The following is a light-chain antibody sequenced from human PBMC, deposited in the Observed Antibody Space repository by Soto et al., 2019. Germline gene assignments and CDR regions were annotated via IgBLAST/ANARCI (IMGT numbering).Light chain of an antibody. V-gene: IGKV1-5*01. Sequence: DIHMTHSPSTLSATSGDRVAIACRASQSISSLLAWYQHKPGKAPKPLIYDASNLDSGVPSRFSGSGSGTEFSLTISNLQPDDCATSYCQQYENYWTSGQGTKVDIK. CDR1: QSISSL. CDR2: DAS. CDR3: QQYENYWT. J-gene: IGKJ1*01.